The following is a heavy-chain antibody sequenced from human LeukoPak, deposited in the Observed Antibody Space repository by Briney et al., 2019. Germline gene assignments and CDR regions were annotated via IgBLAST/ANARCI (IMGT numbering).Heavy chain of an antibody. CDR3: ARDPPYSSGSPPIYYYYGMDV. J-gene: IGHJ6*02. Sequence: ASVKVSCKASGYTFTSYGISWVRQAPGQGLEWMGWISAYNGNTNYAQKLQGRVTMTTDTSTSTAYMELRGLRSDDTAVYYCARDPPYSSGSPPIYYYYGMDVWGQGTTVTVSS. D-gene: IGHD3-10*01. V-gene: IGHV1-18*01. CDR1: GYTFTSYG. CDR2: ISAYNGNT.